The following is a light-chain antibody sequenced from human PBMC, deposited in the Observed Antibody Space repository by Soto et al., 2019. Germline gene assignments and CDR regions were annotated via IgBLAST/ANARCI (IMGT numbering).Light chain of an antibody. V-gene: IGKV1-39*01. CDR3: QQGYSNPWT. CDR1: QGISTY. J-gene: IGKJ1*01. Sequence: DIQMTSSPSSLSASVGDRVAITCGASQGISTYLNWFQQKAGQAPKLLIYAASNLQSGVPSRFSGRGSGTDFTLTVESLQPEDFATYYCQQGYSNPWTFGQGTKV. CDR2: AAS.